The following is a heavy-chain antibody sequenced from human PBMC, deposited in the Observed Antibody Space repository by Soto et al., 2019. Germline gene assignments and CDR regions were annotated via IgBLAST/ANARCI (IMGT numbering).Heavy chain of an antibody. V-gene: IGHV3-23*01. J-gene: IGHJ6*02. CDR3: VKGSYYGYYYYYGMDV. CDR1: GFTFSSYA. CDR2: ISGSGGST. D-gene: IGHD1-26*01. Sequence: GGSLRLSCAASGFTFSSYAMSWVRQAPGKGLEWVSAISGSGGSTYYADSVKGRFTISRDNSKNTLYLQMNSLRAEDTAVYYCVKGSYYGYYYYYGMDVWGQGTTVTVSS.